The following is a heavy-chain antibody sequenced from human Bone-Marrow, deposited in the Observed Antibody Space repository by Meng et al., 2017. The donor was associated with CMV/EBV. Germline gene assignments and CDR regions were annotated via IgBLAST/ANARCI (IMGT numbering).Heavy chain of an antibody. CDR3: AKGKGELGSNWFDP. CDR2: INPNSGGT. Sequence: ASVKVSCKASGYTFTGYYMHWVRQAPGQGLEWMGWINPNSGGTNYAQKFQGRVTMTRDTSISTAYMELSRLRSDDTAVYYCAKGKGELGSNWFDPWGQGTLVTVSS. J-gene: IGHJ5*02. V-gene: IGHV1-2*02. CDR1: GYTFTGYY. D-gene: IGHD1-26*01.